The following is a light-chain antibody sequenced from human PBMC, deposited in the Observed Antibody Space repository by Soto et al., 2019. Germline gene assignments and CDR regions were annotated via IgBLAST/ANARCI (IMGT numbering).Light chain of an antibody. V-gene: IGKV3-20*01. Sequence: EIVLTQSPGTLSLSPVVIATLSFMASQSVSSIYLAWYQQKPAQAPRLLIYGASRRATGIPDRFSGSGSGKALPLIISRLEPEDFAVYYCQQCGRSKWKFGQGTKVDIK. CDR3: QQCGRSKWK. CDR1: QSVSSIY. CDR2: GAS. J-gene: IGKJ1*01.